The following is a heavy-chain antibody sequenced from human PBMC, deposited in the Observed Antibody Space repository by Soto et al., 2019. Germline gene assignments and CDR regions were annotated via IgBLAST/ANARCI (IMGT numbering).Heavy chain of an antibody. CDR3: AKDRSSTSCYAFDY. D-gene: IGHD2-2*01. CDR2: INSRGGST. V-gene: IGHV3-23*01. J-gene: IGHJ4*02. Sequence: GGSLRLSCAASGVTCISYAMSWVRQAPGKGLEWVSAINSRGGSTYYADSVKGRFTISRDSSKNTLYLQMNSLRAEDTAVYYCAKDRSSTSCYAFDYWGQGTLVTVSS. CDR1: GVTCISYA.